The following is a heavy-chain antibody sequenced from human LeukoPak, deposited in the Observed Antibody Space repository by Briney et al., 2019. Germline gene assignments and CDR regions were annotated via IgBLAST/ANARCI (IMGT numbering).Heavy chain of an antibody. CDR1: GGTFSSYA. Sequence: SVKVSCKASGGTFSSYAISWVRQAPGQGLEWMGRIIPILGIANYAQKFQGRVTITADKSTSTAYMELSSLRSEDTAVYYCARAVYGDVSDDAFDIWGQGTMVTVSS. CDR3: ARAVYGDVSDDAFDI. D-gene: IGHD4-17*01. CDR2: IIPILGIA. V-gene: IGHV1-69*04. J-gene: IGHJ3*02.